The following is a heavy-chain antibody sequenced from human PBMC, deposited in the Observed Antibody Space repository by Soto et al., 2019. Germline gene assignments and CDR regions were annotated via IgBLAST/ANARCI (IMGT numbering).Heavy chain of an antibody. D-gene: IGHD2-21*02. CDR3: AKDPSHCGGDCYYFDY. CDR2: ISGSGGST. J-gene: IGHJ4*02. CDR1: GFTFSSNA. V-gene: IGHV3-23*01. Sequence: EVQLLESGGGLVQPGGSLRLSCAASGFTFSSNAMSWVRQAPGKGLEWVSAISGSGGSTYYADSVKGRFTISRDNSKNTLYLQMNSLRAEDTAVYYCAKDPSHCGGDCYYFDYWGQGTLVTVSS.